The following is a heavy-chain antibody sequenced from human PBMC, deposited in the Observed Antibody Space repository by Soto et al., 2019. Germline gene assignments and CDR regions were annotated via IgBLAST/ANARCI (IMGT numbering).Heavy chain of an antibody. J-gene: IGHJ6*02. CDR2: ISYDGSNK. Sequence: GGSLRLSCAASGFTFSSYAMHWVRQAPGKGLEWVAVISYDGSNKYYADSVKGRFTISRDNSKNTLYLQMNSLRAEDTAVYYCARDSRRQWLSYYYGMDVWGQGTTVTVSS. V-gene: IGHV3-30-3*01. D-gene: IGHD6-19*01. CDR3: ARDSRRQWLSYYYGMDV. CDR1: GFTFSSYA.